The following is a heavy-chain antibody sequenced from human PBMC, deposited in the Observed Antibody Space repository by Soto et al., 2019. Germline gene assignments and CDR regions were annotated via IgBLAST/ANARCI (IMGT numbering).Heavy chain of an antibody. Sequence: SETLSLTCTVSGGSISSGGYYWSWIRQHPGKGLEWIGYIYYSGSTYYNPSLKSRVTISVDTSKNQFSLKLSSVTAADTAVYYCARVGGDCSGGSCYHPVQYYFDYWGQGTLVTVSS. CDR1: GGSISSGGYY. J-gene: IGHJ4*02. V-gene: IGHV4-31*03. CDR3: ARVGGDCSGGSCYHPVQYYFDY. D-gene: IGHD2-15*01. CDR2: IYYSGST.